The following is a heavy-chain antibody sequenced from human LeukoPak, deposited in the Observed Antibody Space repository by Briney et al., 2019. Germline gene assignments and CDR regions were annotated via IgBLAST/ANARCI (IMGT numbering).Heavy chain of an antibody. J-gene: IGHJ4*02. CDR1: GFTFSSYA. CDR3: AKGMLYSSHIYYFDY. V-gene: IGHV3-23*01. CDR2: ISGSGDST. Sequence: PGGSLRLSCAAPGFTFSSYAMSWVRQAPGKGLEWVSGISGSGDSTYYADSVKGRFTISRDNSKNTLYLQMNSLRAEDTAIYYCAKGMLYSSHIYYFDYWGQGTLVTVSS. D-gene: IGHD6-13*01.